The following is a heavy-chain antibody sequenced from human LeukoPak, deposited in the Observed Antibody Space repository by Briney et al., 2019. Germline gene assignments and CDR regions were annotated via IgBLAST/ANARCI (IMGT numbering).Heavy chain of an antibody. D-gene: IGHD1-26*01. CDR3: ARSSIVRGFDN. CDR2: MYYSGDT. V-gene: IGHV4-39*01. J-gene: IGHJ4*02. CDR1: GGSISSSTDY. Sequence: SETLSLTCTASGGSISSSTDYWAWIRQPPGQGLEWIVTMYYSGDTYHNPSLKSRVTMSVDTSKNQVSLMLSSVTAADTAVYYCARSSIVRGFDNWGPGTLVTVSS.